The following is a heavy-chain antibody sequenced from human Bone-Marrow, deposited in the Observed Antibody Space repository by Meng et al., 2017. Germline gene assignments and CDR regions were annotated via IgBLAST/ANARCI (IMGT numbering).Heavy chain of an antibody. CDR3: ARGGYDSSGYPNDY. V-gene: IGHV3-74*03. D-gene: IGHD3-22*01. CDR1: GFTFSSYN. CDR2: INTDASIT. J-gene: IGHJ4*02. Sequence: GESLKISCAASGFTFSSYNMHWVRQTPGEGLVWVSRINTDASITTYADSVKGRFTISRDDAKNTLYLQMNSLRAEDTAVYYCARGGYDSSGYPNDYWGQGTLVTVSS.